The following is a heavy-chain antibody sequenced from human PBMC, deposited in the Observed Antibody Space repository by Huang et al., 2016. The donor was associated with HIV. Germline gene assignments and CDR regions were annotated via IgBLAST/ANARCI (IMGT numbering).Heavy chain of an antibody. CDR2: LMPVFDSP. D-gene: IGHD4-4*01. V-gene: IGHV1-69*13. Sequence: QVQLLQSGAEVKKPGSSVKVSCKASGGPFRSYSIAWVRQAPGQGLEWMASLMPVFDSPNYAQKLQGRVRVTADESTSTVYMELRDLRPDDTAVYFGARGSLEYSVSSSLDYWGQGTHVTVSS. CDR1: GGPFRSYS. CDR3: ARGSLEYSVSSSLDY. J-gene: IGHJ4*02.